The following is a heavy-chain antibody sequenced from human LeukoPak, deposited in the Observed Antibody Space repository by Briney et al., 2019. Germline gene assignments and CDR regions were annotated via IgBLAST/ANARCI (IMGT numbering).Heavy chain of an antibody. CDR3: TTDYGDYYFDY. J-gene: IGHJ4*02. CDR1: GFIFSDAW. Sequence: GGSLRLSCAASGFIFSDAWMNWVRQAPGKGLEWVGRIKSKTDGGTTDYAAPVKGRFTISRDDSKNTLYLQMNSLKTEDTAVYYCTTDYGDYYFDYWDQETLVTVSS. CDR2: IKSKTDGGTT. V-gene: IGHV3-15*01. D-gene: IGHD4-17*01.